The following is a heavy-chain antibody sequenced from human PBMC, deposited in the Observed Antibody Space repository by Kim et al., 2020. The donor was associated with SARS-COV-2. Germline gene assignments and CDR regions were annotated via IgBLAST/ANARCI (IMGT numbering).Heavy chain of an antibody. J-gene: IGHJ5*02. CDR2: ISAYNGNT. Sequence: ASVKVSCKASGYTFTSYGISWVRQAPGQGLEWMGWISAYNGNTNYAQKLQGRVTMTTDTSTSTAYMELRSLRSDDTAVYYCARDYWSRRRYCSGGSCYSNGWFDPWGQGTLVTVSS. D-gene: IGHD2-15*01. CDR3: ARDYWSRRRYCSGGSCYSNGWFDP. V-gene: IGHV1-18*01. CDR1: GYTFTSYG.